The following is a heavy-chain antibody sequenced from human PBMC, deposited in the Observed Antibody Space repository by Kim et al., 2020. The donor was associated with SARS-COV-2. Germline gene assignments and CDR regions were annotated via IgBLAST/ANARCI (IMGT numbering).Heavy chain of an antibody. D-gene: IGHD3-3*01. CDR3: ARSIGGSIGLVNYAMDV. Sequence: SETLSLTCTVSGGSISTYYWSWIRQRPGKGLEWIGYIYYSGSTKYNPSLKSRVTISIDTSKNQFSLKLNSVTAADTAVYYCARSIGGSIGLVNYAMDVWGQGTTVTVS. CDR2: IYYSGST. J-gene: IGHJ6*02. V-gene: IGHV4-59*08. CDR1: GGSISTYY.